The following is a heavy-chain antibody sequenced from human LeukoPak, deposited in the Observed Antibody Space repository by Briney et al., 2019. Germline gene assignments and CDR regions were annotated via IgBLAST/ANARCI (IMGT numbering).Heavy chain of an antibody. CDR2: ISGRGNNA. J-gene: IGHJ4*02. CDR3: AKDPVSRNYADY. D-gene: IGHD7-27*01. V-gene: IGHV3-23*01. CDR1: GFTFSTYA. Sequence: PGGSLRLSCAASGFTFSTYAMSWVRQAPGKGLEWVSSISGRGNNAYYADSVKGRFTISRGNSKNTLYLQMNSLRAEDTAVYHCAKDPVSRNYADYWGQGTLVTVSS.